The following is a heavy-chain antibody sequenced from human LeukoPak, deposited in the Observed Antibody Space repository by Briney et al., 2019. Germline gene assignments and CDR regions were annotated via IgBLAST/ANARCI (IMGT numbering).Heavy chain of an antibody. J-gene: IGHJ3*02. CDR2: ISGTGLST. Sequence: GGSLRLSCAASGFALGSFGVSWVRQAPGKGLEWVSFISGTGLSTYYADSVKGRFTISRDNSKSTLFMQMNSLRVEDTAVYYCAKLMRHMMEDVYDIWGQGTMVTVSS. D-gene: IGHD2-21*01. V-gene: IGHV3-23*01. CDR1: GFALGSFG. CDR3: AKLMRHMMEDVYDI.